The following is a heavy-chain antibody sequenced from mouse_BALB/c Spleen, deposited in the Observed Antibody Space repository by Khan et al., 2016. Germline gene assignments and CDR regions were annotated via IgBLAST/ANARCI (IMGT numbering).Heavy chain of an antibody. CDR2: IYTYTGEP. Sequence: QIQLVQSGPELKKPGETVKISCKASGYSFTNFGVNWVKQAPGKGLEWMGWIYTYTGEPTYADDFKGRFAFSLEPSASTAYLQINNLKNEDMATXFCARGGGDYFDYWGQGTTLTVSS. CDR3: ARGGGDYFDY. J-gene: IGHJ2*01. CDR1: GYSFTNFG. V-gene: IGHV9-1*02.